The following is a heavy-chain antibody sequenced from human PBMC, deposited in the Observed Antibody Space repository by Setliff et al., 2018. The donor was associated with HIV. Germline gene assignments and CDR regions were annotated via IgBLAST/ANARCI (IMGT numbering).Heavy chain of an antibody. CDR1: GYTFTSYA. Sequence: AASVKVSCKASGYTFTSYAMNWVRQAPGQGLEWMGWINTNTGNPTYAQGFTGRFVFSLDTSVSTAYLQISSLRSDDTAIYYCARVRTYSDFYYPAPIPSYYFDFWGQGTLVTVSS. D-gene: IGHD1-26*01. CDR3: ARVRTYSDFYYPAPIPSYYFDF. V-gene: IGHV7-4-1*02. CDR2: INTNTGNP. J-gene: IGHJ4*02.